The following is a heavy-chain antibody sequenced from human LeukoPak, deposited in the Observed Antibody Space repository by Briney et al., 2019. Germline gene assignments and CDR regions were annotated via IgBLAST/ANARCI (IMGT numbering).Heavy chain of an antibody. V-gene: IGHV3-7*03. CDR1: GFTSSSYW. J-gene: IGHJ4*02. CDR3: AGGLYSSTTYYFDY. D-gene: IGHD6-13*01. CDR2: IKKDGSEK. Sequence: PGGSLRLSCAAAGFTSSSYWMSWVRQAPGKGLEWVANIKKDGSEKYYVDSVKGRFTISRDNAKNSLYLQMNSLRAEDTAVYYCAGGLYSSTTYYFDYWGQGTLVTVSS.